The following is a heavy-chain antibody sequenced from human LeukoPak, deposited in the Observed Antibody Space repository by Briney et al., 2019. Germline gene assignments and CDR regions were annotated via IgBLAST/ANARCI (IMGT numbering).Heavy chain of an antibody. CDR2: ISSSGSTR. D-gene: IGHD1-26*01. V-gene: IGHV3-48*03. CDR3: ARDKEGELLLDY. Sequence: GGSLRLSCAASGFXFSSYEMNWVRQAPGQGLEWVSYISSSGSTRYYADSVKGRFTISRDDAKNSVYLQMNSLRAEDTAVYYCARDKEGELLLDYWGQGTQVTVSS. CDR1: GFXFSSYE. J-gene: IGHJ4*02.